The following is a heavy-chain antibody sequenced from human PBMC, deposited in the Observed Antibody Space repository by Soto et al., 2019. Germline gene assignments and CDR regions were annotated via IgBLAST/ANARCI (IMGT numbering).Heavy chain of an antibody. V-gene: IGHV3-30*18. D-gene: IGHD4-17*01. Sequence: QVQLVESGGGVVQPGRSLRLSCAASGFTFSSYGMHWVRQAPGKGLEWVAVISYDGSNKYYADSVKGRFTISRDNSKNTLYLQMNSLRAEDTAVYYCAKDLPTTVTPYGKGYMDVWGKGTTVTVSS. CDR2: ISYDGSNK. CDR1: GFTFSSYG. CDR3: AKDLPTTVTPYGKGYMDV. J-gene: IGHJ6*03.